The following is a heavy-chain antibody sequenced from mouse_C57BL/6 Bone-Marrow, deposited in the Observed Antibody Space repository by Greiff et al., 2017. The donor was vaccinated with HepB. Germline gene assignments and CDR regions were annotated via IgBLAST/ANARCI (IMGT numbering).Heavy chain of an antibody. CDR3: AREGLWSYFDY. CDR2: ISYSGST. V-gene: IGHV3-1*01. J-gene: IGHJ2*01. D-gene: IGHD1-1*02. Sequence: VQLQQSGSGMVKPSQSLSLTCTVTGYSITSGYDWHWIRHFPGNKLEWMGYISYSGSTNYNPSLKSRISITHDTSKNHFFLKLNSVTTEDTATYYCAREGLWSYFDYWGQGTTLTVSS. CDR1: GYSITSGYD.